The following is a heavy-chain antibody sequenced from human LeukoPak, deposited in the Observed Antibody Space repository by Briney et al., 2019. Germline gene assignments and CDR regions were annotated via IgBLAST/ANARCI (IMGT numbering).Heavy chain of an antibody. D-gene: IGHD6-13*01. CDR1: GGSISSSNYY. CDR2: TSYSGST. CDR3: VREDSGSSYDY. V-gene: IGHV4-39*02. J-gene: IGHJ4*02. Sequence: SETLSLTCTVSGGSISSSNYYWAWKRQPPGKGLEWIGSTSYSGSTSYNPPLKSRVTISVDTSKNQFSLKLNSVTAADTAMYYCVREDSGSSYDYWGQGTLVTVSS.